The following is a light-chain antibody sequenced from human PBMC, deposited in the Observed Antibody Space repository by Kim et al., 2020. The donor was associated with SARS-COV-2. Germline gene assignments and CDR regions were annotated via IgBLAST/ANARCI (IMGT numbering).Light chain of an antibody. CDR1: KLGDKY. CDR2: QDT. Sequence: VSPGQTASITGSGDKLGDKYTYWYQQKPGQSPVLVIYQDTKRPSGIPERFSGSNSGNRATLTISGTQAMDEADYYCQAWDSSTYVFGTGTKVTVL. CDR3: QAWDSSTYV. V-gene: IGLV3-1*01. J-gene: IGLJ1*01.